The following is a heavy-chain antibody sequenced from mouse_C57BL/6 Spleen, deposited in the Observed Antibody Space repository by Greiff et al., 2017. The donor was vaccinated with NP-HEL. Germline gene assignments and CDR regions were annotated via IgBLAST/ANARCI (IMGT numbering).Heavy chain of an antibody. CDR1: GFSLTSYG. Sequence: QVQLQQSGPGLVAPSQSLSITCTVSGFSLTSYGVDWVRQSPGKGLEWLGVIWGVGSTNYNSALKSRLSISKDNSKSQVFLKMNSLQTDDTAMYYCASHYSNYDYAMDYWGQGTSVTVSS. CDR3: ASHYSNYDYAMDY. J-gene: IGHJ4*01. D-gene: IGHD2-5*01. CDR2: IWGVGST. V-gene: IGHV2-6*01.